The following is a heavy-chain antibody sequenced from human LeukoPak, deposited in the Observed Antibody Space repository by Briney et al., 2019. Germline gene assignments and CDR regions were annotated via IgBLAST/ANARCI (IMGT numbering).Heavy chain of an antibody. CDR2: IWYNGSNK. CDR3: ARDRVGYCSGGSCYRIYYGMDV. J-gene: IGHJ6*02. CDR1: GFTFSSYG. V-gene: IGHV3-33*01. D-gene: IGHD2-15*01. Sequence: GGSLRLSCAESGFTFSSYGMHWVRQAPGKGLEWVAVIWYNGSNKYYADSMKGRFTISRDNSKNTLYLQMNSLRAEDTAVYYCARDRVGYCSGGSCYRIYYGMDVWGQGTTVTVSS.